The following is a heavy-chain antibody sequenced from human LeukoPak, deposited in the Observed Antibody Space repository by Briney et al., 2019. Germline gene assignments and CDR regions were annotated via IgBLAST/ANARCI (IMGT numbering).Heavy chain of an antibody. Sequence: NPGGSLRLSCAASGFPFSSYAMHWVRQAPGKGLEWVSSISSSSSYIYYADSVKGRFTISRDNAKNSLYLQMNSLRAEDTAVYYCARDRGLYDSSGYYYLDYWGQGTLVTVSS. CDR1: GFPFSSYA. J-gene: IGHJ4*02. D-gene: IGHD3-22*01. V-gene: IGHV3-21*01. CDR3: ARDRGLYDSSGYYYLDY. CDR2: ISSSSSYI.